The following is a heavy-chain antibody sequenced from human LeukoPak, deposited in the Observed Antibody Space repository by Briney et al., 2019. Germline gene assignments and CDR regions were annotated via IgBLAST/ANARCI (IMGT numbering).Heavy chain of an antibody. V-gene: IGHV3-23*01. D-gene: IGHD3-10*01. CDR1: GFTFSSYA. J-gene: IGHJ6*02. CDR2: ISGSGGST. Sequence: GGSLRLSCAASGFTFSSYAMSWVRQAPGKGLEWVSAISGSGGSTYYADSVKGRFTISRDNSKNTLYLQMNSLGAEDTAVYYCAKDLWMGRVVINYYYYGMDVWGQGTTVTVSS. CDR3: AKDLWMGRVVINYYYYGMDV.